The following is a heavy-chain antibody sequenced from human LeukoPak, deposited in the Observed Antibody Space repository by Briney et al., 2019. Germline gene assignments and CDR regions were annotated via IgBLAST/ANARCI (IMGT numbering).Heavy chain of an antibody. J-gene: IGHJ6*02. CDR1: GGSISDYY. CDR3: ARTAVHSPYYGMDV. CDR2: INTSGST. V-gene: IGHV4-4*07. D-gene: IGHD2-21*02. Sequence: SETLSLTCTVPGGSISDYYWSWIRQPAAKGLEWIGRINTSGSTNYNPSLKSRVTMSVDTSKSQFSLKLTSVTAADTAVYFCARTAVHSPYYGMDVWGQGTTVIVSS.